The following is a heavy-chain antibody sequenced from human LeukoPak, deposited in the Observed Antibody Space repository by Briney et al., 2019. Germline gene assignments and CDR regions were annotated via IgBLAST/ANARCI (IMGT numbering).Heavy chain of an antibody. CDR3: ARSLYGDYAGY. CDR2: INTNTGNP. V-gene: IGHV7-4-1*02. D-gene: IGHD4-17*01. Sequence: ASVKVSCKASGYTFSSYAMNWVRQAPGQGLEWMGWINTNTGNPTYAQDFTGRFVFSLDTSVSTAYPQISSLQAEDTAVYYCARSLYGDYAGYWGQGTLVTVSS. CDR1: GYTFSSYA. J-gene: IGHJ4*02.